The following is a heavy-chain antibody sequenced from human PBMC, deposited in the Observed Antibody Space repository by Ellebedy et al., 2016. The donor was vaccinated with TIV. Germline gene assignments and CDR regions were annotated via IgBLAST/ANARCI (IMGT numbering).Heavy chain of an antibody. Sequence: GESLKISCQGSGYSFSSYWIAWVRQMPGKGLEWMGIINAGDSETRYRPSFEGQVTISGDKSISTAYLQWSSLKASDSAMYYCARYISHWSLAYWGQGTLVTVAS. J-gene: IGHJ4*02. D-gene: IGHD6-19*01. CDR3: ARYISHWSLAY. CDR2: INAGDSET. CDR1: GYSFSSYW. V-gene: IGHV5-51*01.